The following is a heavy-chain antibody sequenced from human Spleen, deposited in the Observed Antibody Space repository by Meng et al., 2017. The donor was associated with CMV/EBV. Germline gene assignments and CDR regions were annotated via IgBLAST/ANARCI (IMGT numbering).Heavy chain of an antibody. CDR3: VRGPEVIVVVPPTD. J-gene: IGHJ4*02. V-gene: IGHV4-34*01. CDR1: GGSSRGYY. CDR2: VIHGGTT. Sequence: SETLSLTCAVYGGSSRGYYWTWIRQPPGKGLEWIGEVIHGGTTNYNPSLKNRVTMSVDTSRNQVSLKLRAVTAADTAVYYCVRGPEVIVVVPPTDWGQGTLVTVSS. D-gene: IGHD2-2*01.